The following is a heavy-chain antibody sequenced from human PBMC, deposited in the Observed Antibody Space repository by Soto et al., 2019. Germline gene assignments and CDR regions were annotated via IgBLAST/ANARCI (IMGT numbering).Heavy chain of an antibody. CDR1: GVIFKIVG. D-gene: IGHD1-26*01. V-gene: IGHV3-15*01. CDR3: NTYGVGATNSGFGP. J-gene: IGHJ5*01. CDR2: IKSKSDDGTT. Sequence: PGGSLELCCAGCGVIFKIVGMNLVRQAPGKGLEWVGHIKSKSDDGTTDYAAPVKGRFTISRDDSKNTLYLEMNSLQSEDTALYYCNTYGVGATNSGFGPWGQGTLVTVSS.